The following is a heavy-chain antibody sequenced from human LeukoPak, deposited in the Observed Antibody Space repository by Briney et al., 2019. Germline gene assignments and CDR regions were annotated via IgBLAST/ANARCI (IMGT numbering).Heavy chain of an antibody. CDR3: AGWFGEQNDAFDI. CDR1: GYTFTDYY. Sequence: ASVKVSCKASGYTFTDYYIHWVRQAPGQGLEWMGWINPNSGGTNYAQKFQGRVTMTRDTSISTAYMELSRLRSDDTAVYYCAGWFGEQNDAFDIWGQGTMVTVSS. D-gene: IGHD3-10*01. V-gene: IGHV1-2*02. CDR2: INPNSGGT. J-gene: IGHJ3*02.